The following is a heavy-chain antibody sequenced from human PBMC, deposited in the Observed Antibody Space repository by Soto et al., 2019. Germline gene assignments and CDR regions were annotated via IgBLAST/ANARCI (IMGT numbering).Heavy chain of an antibody. D-gene: IGHD3-10*01. Sequence: QVQLVESGGGVVQPGRSLRLSCAASGFTFSSYAMHWVRQAPGKGLEWVAVISYDGSNKYYADSVKGRFTISRDNSKNTLYLQMNSLRAEDTAVYYCARGARVTMVRGVYYGMDVWGQGTTVTVSS. CDR2: ISYDGSNK. CDR3: ARGARVTMVRGVYYGMDV. J-gene: IGHJ6*02. V-gene: IGHV3-30-3*01. CDR1: GFTFSSYA.